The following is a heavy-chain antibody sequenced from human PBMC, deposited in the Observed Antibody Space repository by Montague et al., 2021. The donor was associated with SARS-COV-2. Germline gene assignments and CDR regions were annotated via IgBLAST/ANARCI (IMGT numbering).Heavy chain of an antibody. D-gene: IGHD3-3*01. CDR2: VDHRGSS. CDR3: AREQVTIFAVLIMLPAAGAIDV. Sequence: SETLSLTCAVYGGSFSDYYWTWIRQAPGKGLEWIGEVDHRGSSSYNPSLQSRLTISVDRSKNQFSLRLTSVTAADTATYYCAREQVTIFAVLIMLPAAGAIDVWGQGTTIAVSS. J-gene: IGHJ3*01. V-gene: IGHV4-34*01. CDR1: GGSFSDYY.